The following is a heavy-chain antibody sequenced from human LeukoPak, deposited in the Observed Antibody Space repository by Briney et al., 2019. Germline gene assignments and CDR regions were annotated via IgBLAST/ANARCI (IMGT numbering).Heavy chain of an antibody. V-gene: IGHV1-69*01. CDR1: GGTFSSYA. J-gene: IGHJ4*02. Sequence: SVKVSCKASGGTFSSYAISWVRQAPGQGLEWMGGIIPIFGTANYAQKFQGRVTITADESTSTAYMELSSLRSEDTAVYYCARGGGSDYDFWSGYYWWGQGTLVTVSS. D-gene: IGHD3-3*01. CDR2: IIPIFGTA. CDR3: ARGGGSDYDFWSGYYW.